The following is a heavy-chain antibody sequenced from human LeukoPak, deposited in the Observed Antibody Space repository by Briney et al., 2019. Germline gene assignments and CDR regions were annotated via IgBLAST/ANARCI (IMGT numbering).Heavy chain of an antibody. D-gene: IGHD6-19*01. Sequence: GASVKVSCKASGYTFTSYAMHWVRQAPGQRLEWMGWVNAGNGNTKYSQKFQGRVTITRDTSASTAYMELSSLRSEDTAVYYCARDDSEGGCDYWGQGTLVTVSS. CDR1: GYTFTSYA. V-gene: IGHV1-3*01. CDR2: VNAGNGNT. J-gene: IGHJ4*02. CDR3: ARDDSEGGCDY.